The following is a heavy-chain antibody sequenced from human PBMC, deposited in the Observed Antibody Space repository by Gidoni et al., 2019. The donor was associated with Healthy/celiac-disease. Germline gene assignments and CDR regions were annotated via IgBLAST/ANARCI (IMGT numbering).Heavy chain of an antibody. CDR3: ARDYTAGNPYYYYMDV. Sequence: QVQLQESGPGLVKPSQTLSLTRTVSGGSISSGDYYWSWIRQPPGKGLEWIGYIYYSGSTYYNPSLKSRVTISVDTSKNQFSLKLSSVTAADTAVYYCARDYTAGNPYYYYMDVWGKGTTVTVSS. CDR1: GGSISSGDYY. J-gene: IGHJ6*03. CDR2: IYYSGST. V-gene: IGHV4-30-4*01. D-gene: IGHD5-18*01.